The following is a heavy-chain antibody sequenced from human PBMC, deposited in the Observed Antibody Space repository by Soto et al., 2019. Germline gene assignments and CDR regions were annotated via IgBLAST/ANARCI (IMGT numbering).Heavy chain of an antibody. CDR2: IYTSGST. J-gene: IGHJ4*02. V-gene: IGHV4-4*07. CDR1: GTSVSNYY. D-gene: IGHD5-18*01. Sequence: ALSLTCSVSGTSVSNYYWSWIRQPAGKGLEHIGRIYTSGSTSYNPSLKSRVTMSMDTSQTQIYLNLTSVTAADTAVYYCARGGIQLSYAFDYWGQGIQVTVSS. CDR3: ARGGIQLSYAFDY.